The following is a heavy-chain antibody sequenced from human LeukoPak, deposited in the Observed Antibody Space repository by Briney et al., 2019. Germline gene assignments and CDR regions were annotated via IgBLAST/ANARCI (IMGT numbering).Heavy chain of an antibody. J-gene: IGHJ4*02. V-gene: IGHV4-4*07. D-gene: IGHD4-17*01. CDR2: IYSSWNS. Sequence: PSETLSLTCYVSGGSTRSYYWNWIRHPAAKGLEWIGRIYSSWNSNYNPSLKSRVTMSVDTSKIQYSLMLGSVTAADTAVYYCARETNHGDFFFDYWGQGTLVTVSS. CDR1: GGSTRSYY. CDR3: ARETNHGDFFFDY.